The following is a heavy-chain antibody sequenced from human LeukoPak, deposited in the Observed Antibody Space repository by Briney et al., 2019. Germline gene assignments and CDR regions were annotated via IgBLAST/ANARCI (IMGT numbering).Heavy chain of an antibody. V-gene: IGHV4-59*01. CDR3: ARQLVFAWSYFDY. CDR2: IYYSGST. D-gene: IGHD6-13*01. Sequence: PSETLSLTCTVSGGSISSYYWGWIRQPPGKGLEWIGYIYYSGSTNYNPSLKSRVTISVDTSKNQFSLELSSVTAADTAVYYCARQLVFAWSYFDYWGQGTLVTVSS. J-gene: IGHJ4*02. CDR1: GGSISSYY.